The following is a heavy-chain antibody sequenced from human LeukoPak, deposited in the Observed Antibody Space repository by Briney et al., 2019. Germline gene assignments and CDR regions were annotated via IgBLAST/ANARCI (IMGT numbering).Heavy chain of an antibody. Sequence: PSETLSLTCTVSGGSISSYYWSWIRQPPGKGLEWIGYIYYSGSTNYNPSLKSRVTISVDTSKNQFSLKLSSVTAADTAVYYCARVRHIAAAFDYWGQGTPVTVSS. CDR1: GGSISSYY. D-gene: IGHD6-13*01. CDR2: IYYSGST. CDR3: ARVRHIAAAFDY. J-gene: IGHJ4*02. V-gene: IGHV4-59*01.